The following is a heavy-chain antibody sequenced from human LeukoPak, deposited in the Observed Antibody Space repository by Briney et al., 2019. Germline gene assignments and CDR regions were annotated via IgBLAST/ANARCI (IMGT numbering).Heavy chain of an antibody. J-gene: IGHJ4*02. CDR3: ARGRPTNYYDTSGYYF. Sequence: GASVKVSCKASGYTFTGYYMHWVRQAPGRGLEWMGWINPNSGGTNYAQKFHGRVTMTRDTSIFTAYMELSRLRSDDTAVYYCARGRPTNYYDTSGYYFGGQGTLVTVSS. D-gene: IGHD3-22*01. V-gene: IGHV1-2*02. CDR2: INPNSGGT. CDR1: GYTFTGYY.